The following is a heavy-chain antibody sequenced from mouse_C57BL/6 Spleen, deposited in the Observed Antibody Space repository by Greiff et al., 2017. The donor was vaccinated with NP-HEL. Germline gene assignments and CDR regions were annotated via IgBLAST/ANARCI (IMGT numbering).Heavy chain of an antibody. CDR3: ARNCKGYFDV. J-gene: IGHJ1*03. CDR2: IWSGGST. Sequence: VQLQQSGPGLVQPSQSLSITCTVSGFSLTSYGVHWVRQSPGKGLEWLGVIWSGGSTDYNAAFISRLSISKDNSKSQVFFKMKSLQADDTAIYYCARNCKGYFDVWGTGTTVTVSS. V-gene: IGHV2-2*01. CDR1: GFSLTSYG.